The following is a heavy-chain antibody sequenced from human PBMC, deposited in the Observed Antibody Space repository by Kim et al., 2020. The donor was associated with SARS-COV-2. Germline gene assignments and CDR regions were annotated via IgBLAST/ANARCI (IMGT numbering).Heavy chain of an antibody. CDR3: ARDRGPTVVTPHWYFDL. J-gene: IGHJ2*01. V-gene: IGHV4-59*01. Sequence: HKSRVTISVETSKNQFSPKLSSVTAADTAVYYCARDRGPTVVTPHWYFDLWGRGTLVTVSS. D-gene: IGHD4-17*01.